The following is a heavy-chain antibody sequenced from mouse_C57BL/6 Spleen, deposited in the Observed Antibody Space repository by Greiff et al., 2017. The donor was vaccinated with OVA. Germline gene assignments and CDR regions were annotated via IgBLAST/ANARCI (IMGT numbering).Heavy chain of an antibody. V-gene: IGHV1-5*01. J-gene: IGHJ2*01. CDR3: TRSGGNRERFDY. D-gene: IGHD2-1*01. CDR2: IYPGNSDT. Sequence: VQLQQPGTELVKPGASVKLSCKASGYTFTSYWMHWVKQRPGQGLEWIGAIYPGNSDTSYNQKFKGKAKLTAVTSASTAYMELSSLTNEDSAVYYCTRSGGNRERFDYWGQGTTLTVSS. CDR1: GYTFTSYW.